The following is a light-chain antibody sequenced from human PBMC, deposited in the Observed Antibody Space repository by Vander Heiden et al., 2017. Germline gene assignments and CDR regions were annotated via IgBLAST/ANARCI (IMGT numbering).Light chain of an antibody. CDR1: QGISNY. Sequence: DLQMLKPPSSLSASVGDRVTITCRASQGISNYLAWYQQKPGKVPKLLIYAASTLQSGVPSRFSGSGSGTDFTLTISSLQPEDVATYYCQKYNSAPALTFGGGTKVEIK. CDR2: AAS. J-gene: IGKJ4*01. V-gene: IGKV1-27*01. CDR3: QKYNSAPALT.